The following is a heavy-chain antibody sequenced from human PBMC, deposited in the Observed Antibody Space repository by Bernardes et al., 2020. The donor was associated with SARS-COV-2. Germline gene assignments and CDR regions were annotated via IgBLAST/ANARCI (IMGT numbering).Heavy chain of an antibody. D-gene: IGHD7-27*01. CDR2: IHPDGYT. Sequence: SETLSLTCAVYGGSFGGYYRSWIRQPPGKGLEWIGEIHPDGYTGYSPSLMSRVTISMDTSKNQFSLELRSVTAADTAVYYCTRGEDRSKTGAYWGQGTLVTVSS. CDR1: GGSFGGYY. V-gene: IGHV4-34*01. J-gene: IGHJ4*02. CDR3: TRGEDRSKTGAY.